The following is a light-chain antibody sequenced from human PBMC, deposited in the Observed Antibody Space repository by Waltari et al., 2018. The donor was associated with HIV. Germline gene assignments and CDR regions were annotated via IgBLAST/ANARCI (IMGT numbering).Light chain of an antibody. Sequence: QSVLTQPPPASGTPGQRVIISCSGSSFNIGRNFVSWYQQLPGTAPKVLIFRDNQRPSGVPDRFSGSKSGASASLAISGLRSEDEADYYCAAWDDSLRGSYVFGPGTKVTVL. CDR2: RDN. CDR1: SFNIGRNF. J-gene: IGLJ1*01. V-gene: IGLV1-47*01. CDR3: AAWDDSLRGSYV.